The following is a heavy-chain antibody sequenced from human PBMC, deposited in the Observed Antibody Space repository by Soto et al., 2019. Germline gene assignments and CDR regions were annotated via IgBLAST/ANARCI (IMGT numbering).Heavy chain of an antibody. V-gene: IGHV1-69*08. J-gene: IGHJ4*02. Sequence: QVQLVQSGAEVKKPGSSVKVSCKASGGTFSSYTISWVRQAPGKGLEWMGRIIPILGIANYAQKFQGRVTIPADTSTSTAYRGLSSLRSEDTAVYYCARDPSAYDLPAYWGQGTLVTVSS. CDR2: IIPILGIA. CDR3: ARDPSAYDLPAY. CDR1: GGTFSSYT. D-gene: IGHD5-12*01.